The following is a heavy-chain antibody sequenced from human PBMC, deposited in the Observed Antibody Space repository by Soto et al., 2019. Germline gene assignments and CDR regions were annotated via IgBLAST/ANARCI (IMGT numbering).Heavy chain of an antibody. CDR3: ARGAEVPADYNCFDP. Sequence: QEHLVQSGAEVKSRGSSVKVSCKSSGDSFDGYTFNWVRQAPGRGLEWIGGIIPIFRTANYAQRFQGRLTTTADDLTTTFFMALTSLTSDDTAVYYCARGAEVPADYNCFDPWGQGTLVIVSS. V-gene: IGHV1-69*01. CDR2: IIPIFRTA. J-gene: IGHJ5*02. CDR1: GDSFDGYT. D-gene: IGHD2-2*01.